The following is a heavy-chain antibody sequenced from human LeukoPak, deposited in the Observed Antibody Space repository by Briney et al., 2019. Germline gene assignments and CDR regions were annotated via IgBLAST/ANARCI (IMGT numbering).Heavy chain of an antibody. CDR2: INPNSGGT. CDR1: GYTFTGYY. J-gene: IGHJ6*03. V-gene: IGHV1-2*02. CDR3: ARVGDFWSGYYQTYYYYMDV. D-gene: IGHD3-3*01. Sequence: ASVKVSCKASGYTFTGYYMHWVRQAPGQGLEWMGWINPNSGGTNYAQKFQGRVTMTRDTSISTAYMELSRLRSEDTAVYYCARVGDFWSGYYQTYYYYMDVWGKGTTVTVSS.